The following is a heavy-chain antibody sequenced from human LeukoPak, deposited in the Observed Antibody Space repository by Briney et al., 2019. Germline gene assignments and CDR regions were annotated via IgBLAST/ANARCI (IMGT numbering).Heavy chain of an antibody. CDR3: ARGRSAAEYDAFDI. Sequence: PGGSLRLSCEVSGFMFSTYAMHWVRQAPGKGPEFVSGINTYGGSTHYAKSVKGRFTISRDNSKNTLYLQMGSLRAEDTAVYYCARGRSAAEYDAFDIWGQGTTVTVSS. CDR2: INTYGGST. CDR1: GFMFSTYA. V-gene: IGHV3-64*01. J-gene: IGHJ3*02. D-gene: IGHD2-15*01.